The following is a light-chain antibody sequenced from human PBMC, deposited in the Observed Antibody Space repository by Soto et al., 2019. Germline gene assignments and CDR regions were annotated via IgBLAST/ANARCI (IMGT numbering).Light chain of an antibody. CDR2: AAS. Sequence: DIQMTQSPSSLSASVGDRVTITCRASQGINDYLAWFQLKPGKVPKLLIYAASTLQSGVPSRFSGSGSGTDFTLTINSLQPEDVATYSCQKYNSAPWTFGQGTKVEIK. V-gene: IGKV1-27*01. CDR1: QGINDY. J-gene: IGKJ1*01. CDR3: QKYNSAPWT.